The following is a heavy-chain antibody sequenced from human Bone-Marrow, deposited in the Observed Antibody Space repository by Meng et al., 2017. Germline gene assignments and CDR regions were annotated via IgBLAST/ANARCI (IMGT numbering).Heavy chain of an antibody. D-gene: IGHD1-1*01. CDR2: IIPIFGTA. J-gene: IGHJ2*01. V-gene: IGHV1-69*01. Sequence: QVQLRQSGAEGKKPGCSVKVSCKAAGVTFSSYAISWVRQGPGQGLEWMGGIIPIFGTANYAQKFQGRVTITADESTSTAYMELSSLRSEDTAVYYCARTNWEDWYFDLWGRGTLVTVSS. CDR1: GVTFSSYA. CDR3: ARTNWEDWYFDL.